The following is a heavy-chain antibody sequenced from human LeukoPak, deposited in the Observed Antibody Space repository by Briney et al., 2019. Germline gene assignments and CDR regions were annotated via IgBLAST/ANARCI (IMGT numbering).Heavy chain of an antibody. CDR3: ARDSGSQLATTDPFDY. V-gene: IGHV6-1*01. Sequence: SQTLSLTCAISGDSVSNNSAAWNWIRQSPSRGLEWLGRTFYRSKWYNDYAVSVKSRIIINPDTSKNQFSLQLNSVTPEDTAVYYCARDSGSQLATTDPFDYWGQGTLVTVSS. J-gene: IGHJ4*02. CDR1: GDSVSNNSAA. D-gene: IGHD3-10*01. CDR2: TFYRSKWYN.